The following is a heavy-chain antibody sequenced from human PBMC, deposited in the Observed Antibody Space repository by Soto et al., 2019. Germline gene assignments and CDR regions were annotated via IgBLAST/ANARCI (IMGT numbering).Heavy chain of an antibody. Sequence: SETLSLTCTVSGGSVSSGSYYWSWIRQPPGKGLEWIGYIYYSGRTNYNPSLKSRVTISVDTSKNQFSLKLSSVTAADTAVYYCAGAPGGGEPGFGIGYFAYGGK. V-gene: IGHV4-61*01. CDR2: IYYSGRT. D-gene: IGHD3-16*01. J-gene: IGHJ4*02. CDR1: GGSVSSGSYY. CDR3: AGAPGGGEPGFGIGYFAY.